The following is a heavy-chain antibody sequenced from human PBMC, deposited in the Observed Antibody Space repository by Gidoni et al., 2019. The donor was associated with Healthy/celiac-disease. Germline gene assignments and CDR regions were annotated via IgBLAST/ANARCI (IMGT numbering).Heavy chain of an antibody. D-gene: IGHD3-22*01. V-gene: IGHV3-49*05. CDR3: TRDGDSITMIVVD. CDR2: IRSKAYGVTT. CDR1: GFTFGDYA. Sequence: EVQLVESGGGWVKPGRSLRLSCTASGFTFGDYAMSWFRQAPGKGLEWVGFIRSKAYGVTTEYAASVKGRFTISRDDSKSIAYLQMNSLKTEDTAVYYCTRDGDSITMIVVDWGQGTMVTVSS. J-gene: IGHJ3*01.